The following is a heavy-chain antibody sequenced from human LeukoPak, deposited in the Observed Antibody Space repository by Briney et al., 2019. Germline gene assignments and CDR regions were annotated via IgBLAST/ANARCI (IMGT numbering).Heavy chain of an antibody. CDR2: ISGSGGST. CDR1: GFTFSSYA. D-gene: IGHD3-3*01. Sequence: GGSLRLSCAASGFTFSSYAMSWVRQAPGKGLDWVSAISGSGGSTYYADSVKGRFTISRDNSKNTLYLQMNSLRAEDTAVYYCAKPPVLRFLEWFTYVDYWGQGTLVTVSS. CDR3: AKPPVLRFLEWFTYVDY. J-gene: IGHJ4*02. V-gene: IGHV3-23*01.